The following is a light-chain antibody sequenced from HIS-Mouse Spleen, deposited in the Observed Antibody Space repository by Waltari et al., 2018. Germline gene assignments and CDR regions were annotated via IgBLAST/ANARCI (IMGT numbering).Light chain of an antibody. CDR3: QQRSNWPPFT. CDR1: QSVSSY. Sequence: EIVLTQSPATLSLSPGERATPSCRASQSVSSYFAWYQQKPGQAPRLLIYDASNRATGIPARFSGSGSGTDFTLTISSLEPEDFAVYYCQQRSNWPPFTFGPGTKVDIK. J-gene: IGKJ3*01. CDR2: DAS. V-gene: IGKV3-11*01.